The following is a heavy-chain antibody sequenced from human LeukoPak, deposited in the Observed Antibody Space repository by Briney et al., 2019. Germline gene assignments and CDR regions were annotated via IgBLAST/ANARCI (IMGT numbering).Heavy chain of an antibody. D-gene: IGHD1-26*01. V-gene: IGHV4-59*01. CDR2: IHYSGST. Sequence: SETLSLTCTVSGGSISSYLWSWIRQPPGKGLEWIGYIHYSGSTNYNPSLKSRVTILVDTSKNQFSLKVSSVTAADTAVYYCARGQYSGSCFDNWGQGSLVTVSS. CDR1: GGSISSYL. J-gene: IGHJ4*02. CDR3: ARGQYSGSCFDN.